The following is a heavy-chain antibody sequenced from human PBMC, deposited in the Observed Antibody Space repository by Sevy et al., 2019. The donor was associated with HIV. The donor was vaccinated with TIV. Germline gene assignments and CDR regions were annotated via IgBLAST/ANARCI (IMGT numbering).Heavy chain of an antibody. J-gene: IGHJ4*02. CDR2: ISSGSSYI. CDR1: GFTFGNYF. CDR3: ARGDYYGSLYYFDY. V-gene: IGHV3-21*01. Sequence: GESLKISCAASGFTFGNYFINWVRQAPGKGLEWVSSISSGSSYIFYADSVKGRFTISRDNAKNSLYLHMNSLRAEDTAVYYCARGDYYGSLYYFDYWGPGTLVTVSS. D-gene: IGHD3-10*01.